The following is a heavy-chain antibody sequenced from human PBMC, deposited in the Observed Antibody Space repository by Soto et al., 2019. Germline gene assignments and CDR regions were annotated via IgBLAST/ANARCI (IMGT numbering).Heavy chain of an antibody. Sequence: SETLSLTCTVSGGSISSSSYYWGWIRQPPGKGLEWIGSIYYSGSTYYNPSLKSRVTISVDTSKNQFSLKLSSVTAADTAVYYCARRGGYDWRYDAFDIWGQGTMVTVS. V-gene: IGHV4-39*01. J-gene: IGHJ3*02. D-gene: IGHD5-12*01. CDR3: ARRGGYDWRYDAFDI. CDR1: GGSISSSSYY. CDR2: IYYSGST.